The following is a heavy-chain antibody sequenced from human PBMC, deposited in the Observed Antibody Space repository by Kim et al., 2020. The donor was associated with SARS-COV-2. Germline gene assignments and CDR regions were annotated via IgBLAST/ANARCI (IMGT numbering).Heavy chain of an antibody. V-gene: IGHV1-24*01. CDR1: GYTLTELS. CDR2: FDPEDGET. D-gene: IGHD3-10*01. J-gene: IGHJ4*02. CDR3: ATDLGQYNYGSGSYYDY. Sequence: ASVKVSCKVSGYTLTELSMHWVRQAPGKGLEWMGGFDPEDGETIYAQKFQGRVTMTEDTSTDTAYMELSSLRSEDTAVYYCATDLGQYNYGSGSYYDYWGQGTLVTVSS.